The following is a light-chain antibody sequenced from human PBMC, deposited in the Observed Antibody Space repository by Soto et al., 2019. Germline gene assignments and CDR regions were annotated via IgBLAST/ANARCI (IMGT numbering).Light chain of an antibody. V-gene: IGLV2-14*01. CDR1: SSDVGGYNY. CDR3: SSYTSSSTSRV. CDR2: DVS. Sequence: QSALTQPASVSGSPGQSITISCTGTSSDVGGYNYVSWYQQHPGKAPKLMIYDVSNRPSGVSNRFSGSKSGNTASLTISGLQAEDEADYYCSSYTSSSTSRVFGTGTKPPS. J-gene: IGLJ1*01.